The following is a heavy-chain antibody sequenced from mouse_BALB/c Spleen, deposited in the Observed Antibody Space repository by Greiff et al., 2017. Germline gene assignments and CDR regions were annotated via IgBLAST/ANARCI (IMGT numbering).Heavy chain of an antibody. D-gene: IGHD2-1*01. J-gene: IGHJ2*01. CDR1: GFSLTSYG. CDR3: ARNHGNSYYFDY. V-gene: IGHV2-2*02. CDR2: IWSGGST. Sequence: QVQLQQSGPGLVQPSQSLSITCTVSGFSLTSYGVHWVRQSPGKGLEWLGVIWSGGSTDYNAAFISRLSISKDNSKSQVFFKMNSLQANDTAIYYCARNHGNSYYFDYWGQGTTLTVSS.